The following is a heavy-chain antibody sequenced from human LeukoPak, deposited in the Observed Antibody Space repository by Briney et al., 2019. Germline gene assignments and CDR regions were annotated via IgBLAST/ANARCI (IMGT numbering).Heavy chain of an antibody. CDR1: GFTFSDYY. D-gene: IGHD1-26*01. J-gene: IGHJ3*02. V-gene: IGHV3-11*06. CDR2: ISSSSSYT. Sequence: GGSLRLSCAASGFTFSDYYMSWIRQAPGKGLEWISYISSSSSYTNYVDSVKGRFTISRDNAKNSLYLQMNSLRAEDTAVYYCARQVGVDDAFDIWGQGTMVTISS. CDR3: ARQVGVDDAFDI.